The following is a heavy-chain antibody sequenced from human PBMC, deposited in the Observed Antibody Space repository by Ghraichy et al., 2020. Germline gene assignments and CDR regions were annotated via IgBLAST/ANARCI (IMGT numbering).Heavy chain of an antibody. V-gene: IGHV4-4*07. D-gene: IGHD3-9*01. CDR2: IQSSGRT. CDR3: ARSRLYYDVLTGYSPNYYYGMDV. Sequence: SQTLSLTCTVSGGSLSDYYWTWIRQPAGRGLEWIGRIQSSGRTNSNPFLKSRVSMSVYTSKNHVSLSLSSVTAADTAVYYCARSRLYYDVLTGYSPNYYYGMDVWGQGTTVTVSS. J-gene: IGHJ6*02. CDR1: GGSLSDYY.